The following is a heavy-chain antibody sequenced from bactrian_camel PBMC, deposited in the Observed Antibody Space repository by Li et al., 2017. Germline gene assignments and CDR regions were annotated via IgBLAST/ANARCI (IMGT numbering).Heavy chain of an antibody. V-gene: IGHV3S55*01. CDR3: AADGLLPRCVPSGPYNY. D-gene: IGHD3*01. CDR1: DYTYGSYC. J-gene: IGHJ4*01. CDR2: IGSDGST. Sequence: HVQLVESGGGSVQTGGSLRLSCKVSDYTYGSYCMSWFRQAPGKGREGVATIGSDGSTEYRTSVKGRFTISRDNWKKTLYLQMLSLKPEDSAMYYCAADGLLPRCVPSGPYNYWGQGTQVTVS.